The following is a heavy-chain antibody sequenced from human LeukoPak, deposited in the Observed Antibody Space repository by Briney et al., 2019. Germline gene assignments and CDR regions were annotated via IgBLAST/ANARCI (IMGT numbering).Heavy chain of an antibody. J-gene: IGHJ4*02. D-gene: IGHD3-10*01. V-gene: IGHV3-23*01. Sequence: GGSLRLSCVVSGISLSNYAMTWVSQAQGRGLEWVSYISERGGSTTYADSVKGRFTISKDTSLNTLYLQMNNLSAEGTAVYFCAKRGVVIRGILVIGYHQEAYHYDFWGQGVLVTVSS. CDR1: GISLSNYA. CDR2: ISERGGST. CDR3: AKRGVVIRGILVIGYHQEAYHYDF.